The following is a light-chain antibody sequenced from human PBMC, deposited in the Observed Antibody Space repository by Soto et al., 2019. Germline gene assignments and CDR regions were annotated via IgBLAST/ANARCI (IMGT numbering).Light chain of an antibody. CDR1: QSVGTNY. Sequence: EIVLTQSPGTLSLSPGERATLSCRASQSVGTNYSAWYQQKAGPSPRLLIYGATSRATGIPDRFSGSGSGTDFILTISRLEPEDFALYFCQQYGSSPYTFAQGPGWTSN. J-gene: IGKJ2*01. CDR3: QQYGSSPYT. V-gene: IGKV3-20*01. CDR2: GAT.